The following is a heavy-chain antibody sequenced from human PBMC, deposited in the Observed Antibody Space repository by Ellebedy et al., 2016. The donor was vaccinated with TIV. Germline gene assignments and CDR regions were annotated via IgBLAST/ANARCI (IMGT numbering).Heavy chain of an antibody. V-gene: IGHV1-8*01. J-gene: IGHJ4*02. CDR2: MNPYSGDT. CDR3: ARNKAYTGDFDY. CDR1: GYTFTSYE. D-gene: IGHD7-27*01. Sequence: AASVKVSCKASGYTFTSYEINWVRQATGQGLEWMGWMNPYSGDTDYGQKFQGRVIMTSNTSIGTAYMELSSLRSEDTAVYYCARNKAYTGDFDYWGQGTLVTVSS.